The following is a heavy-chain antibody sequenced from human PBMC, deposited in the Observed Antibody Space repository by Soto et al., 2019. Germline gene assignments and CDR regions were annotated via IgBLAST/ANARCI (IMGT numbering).Heavy chain of an antibody. CDR2: ISYDGSNK. Sequence: QVQLVESGGGVVQPGRSLRLSCAASGFTFSSYGMHWVRQAPGKGLEWVAVISYDGSNKYYADSVKGRFTITRDNSKNTQYLQRNSLRAEDTAVYYCAKDHGQPLGSFDYCAQGTLVTVSS. CDR3: AKDHGQPLGSFDY. V-gene: IGHV3-30*18. D-gene: IGHD6-6*01. CDR1: GFTFSSYG. J-gene: IGHJ4*02.